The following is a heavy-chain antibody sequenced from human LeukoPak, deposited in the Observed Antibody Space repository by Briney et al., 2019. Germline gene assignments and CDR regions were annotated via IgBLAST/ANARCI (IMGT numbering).Heavy chain of an antibody. CDR2: LYSDGKT. J-gene: IGHJ4*02. D-gene: IGHD6-19*01. CDR1: GFIVIRND. V-gene: IGHV3-53*01. Sequence: PGGSLRLSCAVSGFIVIRNDMTWVRQAPGKGLEWVSLLYSDGKTFYADSVKGRFTISRDNSKNTLNLQMNSLRADDTAVYYCARAVAGLYFDYWGQGTLVTVSS. CDR3: ARAVAGLYFDY.